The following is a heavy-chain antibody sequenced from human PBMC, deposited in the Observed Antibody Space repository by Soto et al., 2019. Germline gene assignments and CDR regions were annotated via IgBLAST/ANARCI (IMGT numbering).Heavy chain of an antibody. Sequence: QVQLVQSGAEVKKPGASVKVSCKASGYTFTTYDINWVRQATGQRLEWVGWMNPQSGYTGFAQKFQGRVSMTRDTSINTAYMELSSLRSEDTAVYYCVRVFGRIDYWGQGTLVTVSS. D-gene: IGHD3-10*02. CDR1: GYTFTTYD. CDR2: MNPQSGYT. J-gene: IGHJ4*02. V-gene: IGHV1-8*01. CDR3: VRVFGRIDY.